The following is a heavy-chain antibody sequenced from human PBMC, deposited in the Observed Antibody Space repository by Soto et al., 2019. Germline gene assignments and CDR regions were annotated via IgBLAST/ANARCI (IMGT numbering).Heavy chain of an antibody. CDR3: ARADHQGITIFGVVTTRLNWFDP. CDR2: IYYSGST. D-gene: IGHD3-3*01. Sequence: SETLSLTCTVSGGSISSGDYYWSWIRQPPGKGLEWIGYIYYSGSTYYNPSLKSRVTISVDTSKNQFSLKLSSVTAADTAVYYCARADHQGITIFGVVTTRLNWFDPWGQGTLATVSS. CDR1: GGSISSGDYY. V-gene: IGHV4-30-4*01. J-gene: IGHJ5*02.